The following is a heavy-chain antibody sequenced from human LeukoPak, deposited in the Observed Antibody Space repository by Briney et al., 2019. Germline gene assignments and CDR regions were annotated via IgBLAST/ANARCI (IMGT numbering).Heavy chain of an antibody. CDR1: GGSISSYF. CDR3: ARGYYYFDY. CDR2: IYYSGST. Sequence: SETLSLTCTVSGGSISSYFWSWIQQPPGKGLEWIGYIYYSGSTNYNPSLKSRVTISIDKSKTQFSLRLSSVTAADTAVYYCARGYYYFDYWGQGTLVTVSS. V-gene: IGHV4-59*08. D-gene: IGHD2-15*01. J-gene: IGHJ4*02.